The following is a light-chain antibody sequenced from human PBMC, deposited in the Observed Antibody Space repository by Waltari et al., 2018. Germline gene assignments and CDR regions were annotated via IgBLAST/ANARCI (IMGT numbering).Light chain of an antibody. CDR1: QSVLYSSNNKNY. CDR3: QQVNSFPRT. J-gene: IGKJ1*01. V-gene: IGKV4-1*01. CDR2: WAS. Sequence: DIVMTQSPDSLAVSLGERATINCKSSQSVLYSSNNKNYLAWYQQKPGQPPKLLIYWASTRESGVPDRFSGSGSGTDFTLTISSLQPEDFATYYCQQVNSFPRTFGQGTKVEVK.